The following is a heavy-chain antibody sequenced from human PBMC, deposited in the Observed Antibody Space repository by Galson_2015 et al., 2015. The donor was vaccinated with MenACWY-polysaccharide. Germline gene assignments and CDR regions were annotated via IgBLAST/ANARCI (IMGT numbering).Heavy chain of an antibody. CDR1: GFTFGDYA. V-gene: IGHV3-49*03. CDR3: TRDRPIDY. J-gene: IGHJ4*02. CDR2: IRCKASGETT. Sequence: SLRLSCAASGFTFGDYAMAWFRQAPGNGLEWVGFIRCKASGETTGYAASVKGRFTISRDDSKSTAYLQMNSLQTEDTGIYYCTRDRPIDYWGQGTLVTVSS.